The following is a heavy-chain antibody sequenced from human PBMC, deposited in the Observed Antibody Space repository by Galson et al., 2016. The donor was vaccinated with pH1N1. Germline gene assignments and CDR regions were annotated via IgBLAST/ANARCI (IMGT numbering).Heavy chain of an antibody. V-gene: IGHV1-18*01. CDR1: GYSFANFG. CDR3: ATGHYYETSGYAADY. Sequence: SCKASGYSFANFGINWVRQAPGQGLDWMGWISPYNGNTDYAQRFRGRLTMTTDRSTSTAYMHLKGLTSDDTAVYYCATGHYYETSGYAADYWGQGTLVTASS. J-gene: IGHJ4*02. D-gene: IGHD3-22*01. CDR2: ISPYNGNT.